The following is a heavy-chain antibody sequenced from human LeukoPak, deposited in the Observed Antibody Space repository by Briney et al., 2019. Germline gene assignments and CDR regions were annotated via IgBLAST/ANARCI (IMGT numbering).Heavy chain of an antibody. CDR2: IYYSGST. Sequence: SETLSLTCTVSGGSISSYYWSWIRQPPGKGLEWIGYIYYSGSTNYNPSLKSRVTIPVDTSKNQFSLKLSSVTAADTAVYYCARLAVTPHLMDYWGQGTLVTVSS. J-gene: IGHJ4*02. D-gene: IGHD2-21*02. V-gene: IGHV4-59*08. CDR3: ARLAVTPHLMDY. CDR1: GGSISSYY.